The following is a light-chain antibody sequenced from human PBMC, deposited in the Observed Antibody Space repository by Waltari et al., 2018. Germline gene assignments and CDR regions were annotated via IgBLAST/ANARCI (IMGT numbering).Light chain of an antibody. V-gene: IGKV1-39*01. CDR3: QQSHSYPRT. CDR1: QSISTY. Sequence: DIQMTQSPSSLSASVGDRVTITCRASQSISTYLNWYQHKLGKTPKLLIYAASSLQHGVPSRFSCSGFGTDFTLTISGLQPDDCATYYCQQSHSYPRTFGQGTKVEI. J-gene: IGKJ1*01. CDR2: AAS.